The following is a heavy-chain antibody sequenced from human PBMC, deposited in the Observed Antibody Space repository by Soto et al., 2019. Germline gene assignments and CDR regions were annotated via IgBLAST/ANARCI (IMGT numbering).Heavy chain of an antibody. J-gene: IGHJ5*02. D-gene: IGHD3-22*01. CDR2: MNPNSGNT. Sequence: QVQLVQSGAEVKKPGASVKVSCKASGYTFTSYDINWVRQATGQGLEWMGWMNPNSGNTGYAQKFQGRVTMTRNTSTSTAYMELSSLRSEDTAVYYCARGCYYDSSGYDWFAPWGQGTLVTVSS. CDR1: GYTFTSYD. CDR3: ARGCYYDSSGYDWFAP. V-gene: IGHV1-8*01.